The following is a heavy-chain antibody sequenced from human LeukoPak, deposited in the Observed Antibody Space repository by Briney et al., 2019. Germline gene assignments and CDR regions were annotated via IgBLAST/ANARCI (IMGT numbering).Heavy chain of an antibody. Sequence: RSLRLSCTASGFTFGDYAMSWFRQAPGKGLEWVGFIRSKAYGGTTEYAASVKGRFTISRDDSKSIAYLQMNSLKTEDTAVYYCTSDSYGGYYYYYMDVWGKGTTVTVSS. V-gene: IGHV3-49*03. CDR3: TSDSYGGYYYYYMDV. J-gene: IGHJ6*03. D-gene: IGHD5-18*01. CDR2: IRSKAYGGTT. CDR1: GFTFGDYA.